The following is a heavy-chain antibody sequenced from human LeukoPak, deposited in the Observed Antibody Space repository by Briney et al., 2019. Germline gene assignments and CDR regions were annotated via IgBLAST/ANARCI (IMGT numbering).Heavy chain of an antibody. Sequence: PGGSLRLSCAASGFTFSSYAMHWVRQAPGKRLEWVAVISYDGSNKYYADSVKGRFTISRDNSKNTLYLQMNSLRAEDTAVYYCARDSSGYYPFDYWGQGTLVTVSS. D-gene: IGHD3-22*01. CDR1: GFTFSSYA. J-gene: IGHJ4*02. CDR2: ISYDGSNK. CDR3: ARDSSGYYPFDY. V-gene: IGHV3-30*04.